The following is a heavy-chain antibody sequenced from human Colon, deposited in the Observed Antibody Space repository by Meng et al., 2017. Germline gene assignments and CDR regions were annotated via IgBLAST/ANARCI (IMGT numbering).Heavy chain of an antibody. V-gene: IGHV4-61*01. CDR3: ARFYGSGTFEVHDY. Sequence: QVSLREWGPVLVRPSGTLSLTCTVSGGSVSSASYYWSWIRQPPGKGLEWIGLIHYSGSRNYNPSLKSRVTMSVDTSKNQVSLRLTSVTAADTAVYYCARFYGSGTFEVHDYWGQGTLVTVSS. CDR2: IHYSGSR. CDR1: GGSVSSASYY. J-gene: IGHJ4*02. D-gene: IGHD3-10*01.